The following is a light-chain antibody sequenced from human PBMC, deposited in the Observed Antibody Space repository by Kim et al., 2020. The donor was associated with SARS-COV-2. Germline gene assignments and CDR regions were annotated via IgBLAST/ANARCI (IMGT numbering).Light chain of an antibody. CDR2: SDS. V-gene: IGLV1-44*01. CDR3: ASWDDNLSSPV. Sequence: GRRVTISCSGSRSNIGDNSVNWYQQLPGAAPKLLIYSDSERPSGVPDRFSGSKSGTSASLAISGLQSEDEGDYHCASWDDNLSSPVFGGGTQLTVL. J-gene: IGLJ3*02. CDR1: RSNIGDNS.